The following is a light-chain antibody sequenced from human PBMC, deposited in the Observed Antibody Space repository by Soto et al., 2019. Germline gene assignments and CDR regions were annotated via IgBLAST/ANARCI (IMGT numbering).Light chain of an antibody. J-gene: IGKJ1*01. CDR2: GAS. Sequence: EIVMTQSPATLSVSPGERATLSCRASQSVSSNLAWYQQKPGQAPRLLIYGASTRAPGIPARFSGXXXXTXXXXTISSLQSEDVAVYYCQQYNNWPPWTFGQGTKVEIK. CDR3: QQYNNWPPWT. CDR1: QSVSSN. V-gene: IGKV3-15*01.